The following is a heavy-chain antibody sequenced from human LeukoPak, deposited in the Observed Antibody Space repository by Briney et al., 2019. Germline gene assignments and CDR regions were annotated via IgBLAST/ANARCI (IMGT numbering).Heavy chain of an antibody. D-gene: IGHD2-2*01. Sequence: GGSLRLSCAASGFTFNNYAMNWVRQAPGKGLEWVSGISWNSGSLGYADSVKGRFIISRDNAKNSLYLQMNTLRPEDTAFYYCVKLASTSNPFDNWGQGTLVTVSS. CDR1: GFTFNNYA. CDR2: ISWNSGSL. CDR3: VKLASTSNPFDN. V-gene: IGHV3-9*01. J-gene: IGHJ4*02.